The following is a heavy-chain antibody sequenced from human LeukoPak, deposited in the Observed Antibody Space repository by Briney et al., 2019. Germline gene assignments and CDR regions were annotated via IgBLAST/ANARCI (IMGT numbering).Heavy chain of an antibody. V-gene: IGHV3-23*01. CDR2: ISGSGGST. CDR3: AKIPYSSGWVQNWFDP. J-gene: IGHJ5*02. D-gene: IGHD6-19*01. Sequence: GGSLRLSCAASGFTFSSYAMSWVRQAPGKGLEWISAISGSGGSTYYADSVKGRFTISRDNSKNTLYLQMNSLRAEDTAVYYCAKIPYSSGWVQNWFDPWGQGTLVTVSS. CDR1: GFTFSSYA.